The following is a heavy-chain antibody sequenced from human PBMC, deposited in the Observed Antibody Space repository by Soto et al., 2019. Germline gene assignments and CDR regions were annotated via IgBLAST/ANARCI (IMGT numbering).Heavy chain of an antibody. V-gene: IGHV2-5*02. CDR2: IYWDDSK. J-gene: IGHJ4*02. Sequence: QITLKESGPTLVRPTQTLTLTCAFSGFSLSTSGVGVGWIRQPPGKALEWLAVIYWDDSKHYSPSLRSRLTITKDTSNTQLVLTMTNIDPLDPGTYYCAHKGPEDWPLDYWGQGTLVTVSS. CDR1: GFSLSTSGVG. D-gene: IGHD3-9*01. CDR3: AHKGPEDWPLDY.